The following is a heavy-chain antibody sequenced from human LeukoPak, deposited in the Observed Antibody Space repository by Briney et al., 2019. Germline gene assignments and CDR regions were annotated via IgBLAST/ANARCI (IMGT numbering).Heavy chain of an antibody. J-gene: IGHJ6*02. CDR2: INHSGST. Sequence: SETLSLTCTVSGGSISSYYWSWIRQPPGKGLEWIGEINHSGSTNYNPSLKSRVTISVDTSKNQFSLKLSSVTAVDTAVYYCARGNRFRGMDVWGQGTTVTVSS. V-gene: IGHV4-34*01. CDR1: GGSISSYY. CDR3: ARGNRFRGMDV.